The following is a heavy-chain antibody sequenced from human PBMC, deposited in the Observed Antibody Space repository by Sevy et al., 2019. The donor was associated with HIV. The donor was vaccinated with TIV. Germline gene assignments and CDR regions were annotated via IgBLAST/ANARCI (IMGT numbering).Heavy chain of an antibody. Sequence: GGSLRLSCAASGFTFSNAWMSWVRQAPGKGLEWVGRIKSKTDGGTTDYAAPVKGRITILRDDSTGTLYLQINSLITEDTAVYYCTTDAAGIVVVITGDAFDIWGQGTMVTVSS. D-gene: IGHD3-22*01. J-gene: IGHJ3*02. CDR3: TTDAAGIVVVITGDAFDI. CDR2: IKSKTDGGTT. CDR1: GFTFSNAW. V-gene: IGHV3-15*01.